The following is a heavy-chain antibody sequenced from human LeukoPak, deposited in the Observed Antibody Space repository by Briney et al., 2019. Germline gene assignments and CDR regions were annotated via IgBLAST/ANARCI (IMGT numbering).Heavy chain of an antibody. CDR1: GFTFSNYA. CDR2: IWYDGSYK. V-gene: IGHV3-33*01. Sequence: PGGSLRLSCAASGFTFSNYAMHWVRQAPGKGLEWMAIIWYDGSYKYYADSVKGRFTISRDNSKNTLYLQVNSLAAEDTAVYYCARGISDAFDIWGRGTMVSVSS. CDR3: ARGISDAFDI. J-gene: IGHJ3*02.